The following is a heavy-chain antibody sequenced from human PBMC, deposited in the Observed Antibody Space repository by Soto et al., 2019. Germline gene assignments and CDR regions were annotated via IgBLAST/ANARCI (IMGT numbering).Heavy chain of an antibody. J-gene: IGHJ4*02. CDR3: ARAPQTGPGAGMWY. D-gene: IGHD6-13*01. CDR1: GYTFTSYG. CDR2: ISGYNGDT. Sequence: AAVTVSCKASGYTFTSYGISWVRQAPGQGLEWMGWISGYNGDTNYAQKLQGRVTITTDTPTNTAYMEMSRLRSDDTAVYYCARAPQTGPGAGMWYWGQGTLVTVSS. V-gene: IGHV1-18*04.